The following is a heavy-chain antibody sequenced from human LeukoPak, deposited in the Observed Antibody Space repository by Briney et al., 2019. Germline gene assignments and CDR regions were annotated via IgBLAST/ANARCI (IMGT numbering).Heavy chain of an antibody. CDR1: GGSFSGYY. D-gene: IGHD3-3*01. J-gene: IGHJ3*02. CDR2: INHSGST. V-gene: IGHV4-34*01. CDR3: ASTYYDFWSGYITNAFDI. Sequence: SETLSLTCAVYGGSFSGYYWSWIRQPPGKGLEWIGEINHSGSTNYNPSLKSRVTISVDTSKNQFSLKLSSVTAADTAVYYCASTYYDFWSGYITNAFDIWGQGTMVTVSS.